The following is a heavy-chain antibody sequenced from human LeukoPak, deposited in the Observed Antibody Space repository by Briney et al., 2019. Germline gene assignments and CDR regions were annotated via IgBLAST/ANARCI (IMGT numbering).Heavy chain of an antibody. Sequence: GGSLRLSCAASGFTLSNYVMSWVRQAPGEGREWVSGISGDAGDTYYAHSVRGRFTISRDNSRNTLSLQMNNLRAEDTAKYYCAKTTHYDIFTGLDYWGQGSLVTVSS. CDR1: GFTLSNYV. V-gene: IGHV3-23*01. D-gene: IGHD3-9*01. J-gene: IGHJ4*02. CDR3: AKTTHYDIFTGLDY. CDR2: ISGDAGDT.